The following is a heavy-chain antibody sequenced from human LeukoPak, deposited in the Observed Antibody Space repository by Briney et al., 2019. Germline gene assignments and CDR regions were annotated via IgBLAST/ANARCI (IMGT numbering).Heavy chain of an antibody. D-gene: IGHD3-10*01. CDR2: INPNSGGT. J-gene: IGHJ5*02. CDR3: AGTSFTYYYGSGSYYNEGFVWSWFDP. Sequence: ASVKVSCKASGYTFTGYYMHWVRQAPGQGLEWMGWINPNSGGTNYAQKFQGRVTMTRDTSISTAYMELSRLRSDDTSVYYCAGTSFTYYYGSGSYYNEGFVWSWFDPWGQGTLVTVSS. CDR1: GYTFTGYY. V-gene: IGHV1-2*02.